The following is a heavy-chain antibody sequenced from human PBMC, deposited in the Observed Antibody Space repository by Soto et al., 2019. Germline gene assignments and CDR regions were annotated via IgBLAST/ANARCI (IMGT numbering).Heavy chain of an antibody. V-gene: IGHV3-33*01. CDR3: ARAIAARREDYYYYYMDV. CDR1: GFTFSSYG. Sequence: PGGSLRLSCAASGFTFSSYGMHWVRQAPGKGLEWVAVIWYDGSNKYYADSVKGRFTISRDNSKNTLYLQMNSLRAEDTAVYYCARAIAARREDYYYYYMDVWGKGTTVTVPS. CDR2: IWYDGSNK. J-gene: IGHJ6*03. D-gene: IGHD6-6*01.